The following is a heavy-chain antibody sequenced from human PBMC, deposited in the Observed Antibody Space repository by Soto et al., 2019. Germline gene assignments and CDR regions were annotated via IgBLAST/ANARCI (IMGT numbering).Heavy chain of an antibody. CDR3: VKDGYCGGDCYSEDC. CDR2: ISGSGSGS. D-gene: IGHD2-21*01. J-gene: IGHJ4*02. Sequence: EVQLLESGGGLVQRGGSLRLSCAASGFTFYTHAMSWVRHAPGKWLEWVSTISGSGSGSFYADSVEGRFTISRDNSKNTLSLQMNGLRAEDTGVYYCVKDGYCGGDCYSEDCWGQGSLVTVSS. CDR1: GFTFYTHA. V-gene: IGHV3-23*01.